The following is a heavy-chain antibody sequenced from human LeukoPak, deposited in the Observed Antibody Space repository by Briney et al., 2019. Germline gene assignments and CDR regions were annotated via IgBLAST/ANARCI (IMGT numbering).Heavy chain of an antibody. CDR2: ICHSGST. J-gene: IGHJ6*02. Sequence: PSETLSLTCAVSGGSISSSNWWSWVRQPPGKGLEWIGEICHSGSTNYNPSLKSRVTISVDTSKNQFSLKLSSVTAADTAVYYCARHPKGVPGTLRGYYYYGMDVWGQGTTVTVSS. CDR3: ARHPKGVPGTLRGYYYYGMDV. D-gene: IGHD1-14*01. CDR1: GGSISSSNW. V-gene: IGHV4-4*02.